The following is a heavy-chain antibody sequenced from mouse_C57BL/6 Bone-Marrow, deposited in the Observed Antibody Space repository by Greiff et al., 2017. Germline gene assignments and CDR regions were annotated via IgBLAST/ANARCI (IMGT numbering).Heavy chain of an antibody. Sequence: QVQLQQSGAELARPGASVKMSCKASGYTFTSYTMHWVKQRPGQGLEWIGYINPSSGYTKYNQKFKDKATLTADTSSNTAYMQLSSLTTEDSAIYYCARDGYYVGFAYWGQGTLVTVSA. CDR1: GYTFTSYT. J-gene: IGHJ3*01. V-gene: IGHV1-4*01. D-gene: IGHD2-3*01. CDR3: ARDGYYVGFAY. CDR2: INPSSGYT.